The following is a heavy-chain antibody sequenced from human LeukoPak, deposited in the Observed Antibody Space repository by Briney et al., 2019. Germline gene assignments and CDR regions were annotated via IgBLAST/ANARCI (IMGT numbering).Heavy chain of an antibody. J-gene: IGHJ6*02. V-gene: IGHV3-23*01. CDR1: GFSFSTSP. CDR2: MNNGPGAT. D-gene: IGHD5-12*01. Sequence: GGSLRLSCAASGFSFSTSPMSWVRHPPGKGLEWVSAMNNGPGATFYRDSVRGRFTISRDDPKSTLYLQMNSLRAEDTGTYYCAKTHYDLLDVWGQGTTVTVSS. CDR3: AKTHYDLLDV.